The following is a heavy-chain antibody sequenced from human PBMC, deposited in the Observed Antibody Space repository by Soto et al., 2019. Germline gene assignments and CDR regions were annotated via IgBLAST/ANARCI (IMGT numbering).Heavy chain of an antibody. CDR2: ISGSGGST. Sequence: GGSLRLSCAASGFTFSSYAMSWVRQAPGKGLEWVSAISGSGGSTYYADSVKGRFTISRDNSKNTLYLQMNSLRAEDTAVYYCAKKTSYDYVWGSYRYKLGFDYWGQGTLVTVSS. J-gene: IGHJ4*02. V-gene: IGHV3-23*01. D-gene: IGHD3-16*02. CDR1: GFTFSSYA. CDR3: AKKTSYDYVWGSYRYKLGFDY.